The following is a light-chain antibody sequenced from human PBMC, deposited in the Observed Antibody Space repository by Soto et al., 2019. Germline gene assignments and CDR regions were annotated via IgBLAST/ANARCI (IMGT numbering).Light chain of an antibody. V-gene: IGKV3-15*01. CDR1: QSVSSN. CDR3: QHYTNWPIP. CDR2: DAS. Sequence: IGVTHSAATLCVSPGERATLSCRASQSVSSNLAWYQQKPGQAPRLLIYDASTRATGIPARFSGSGSGTEFTLTISSLQSEDFAVYYCQHYTNWPIPFGQGTRLAI. J-gene: IGKJ5*01.